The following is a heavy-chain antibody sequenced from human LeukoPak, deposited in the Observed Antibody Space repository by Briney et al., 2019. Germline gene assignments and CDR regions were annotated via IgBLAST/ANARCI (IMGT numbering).Heavy chain of an antibody. V-gene: IGHV7-4-1*02. CDR1: GYTFTSYA. Sequence: ASVKVSCKASGYTFTSYAMNWVRQAPGQGLEWMGWINTNTGNPTYAQGFTGRFVFSLDTSVSTAYLQISSLKAEDTAVYYCARSPYYDILTGYYLWGQGTLVTVSS. CDR2: INTNTGNP. CDR3: ARSPYYDILTGYYL. D-gene: IGHD3-9*01. J-gene: IGHJ4*02.